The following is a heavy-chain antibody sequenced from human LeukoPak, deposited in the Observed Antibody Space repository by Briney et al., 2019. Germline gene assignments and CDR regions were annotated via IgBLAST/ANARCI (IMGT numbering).Heavy chain of an antibody. D-gene: IGHD6-13*01. CDR1: GYSFTSYG. CDR2: ISAYNGNT. CDR3: AREGIYSSSWYPLDY. Sequence: GESLKISCKGSGYSFTSYGISWVRQAPGQGLEWMGWISAYNGNTNYAQKLQGRVTMTTDTSTSTAYMELRSLRSDDTAVYYCAREGIYSSSWYPLDYWGQGTLVTVPS. J-gene: IGHJ4*02. V-gene: IGHV1-18*01.